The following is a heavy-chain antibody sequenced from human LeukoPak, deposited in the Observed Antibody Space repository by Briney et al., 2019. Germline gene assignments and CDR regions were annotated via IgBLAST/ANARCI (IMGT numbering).Heavy chain of an antibody. J-gene: IGHJ4*02. CDR2: ISSSGSTI. Sequence: GGSLRLSCAASGFTFSNYEMNWVRQAPGKGLEWLSYISSSGSTIDYADSVKGRFTISRDNAKNSLYLQMNSLRAEVTAVYYCAGIIAVAGFNYWGQGVLVTVSS. CDR1: GFTFSNYE. CDR3: AGIIAVAGFNY. V-gene: IGHV3-48*03. D-gene: IGHD6-19*01.